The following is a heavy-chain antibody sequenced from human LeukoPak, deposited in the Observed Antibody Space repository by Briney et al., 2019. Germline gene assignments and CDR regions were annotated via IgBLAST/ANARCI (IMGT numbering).Heavy chain of an antibody. CDR2: IYHSGST. D-gene: IGHD3-9*01. CDR3: ARHYDNLTGFFDY. Sequence: SETLSLTXTVSGDYITRGYYWGWIRQPPGKGLEWIGTIYHSGSTYYNPSLKSRVTISVDTSKNQFSLKLSSVTAADTAVYYCARHYDNLTGFFDYWGQGTLVTVSS. V-gene: IGHV4-38-2*02. J-gene: IGHJ4*02. CDR1: GDYITRGYY.